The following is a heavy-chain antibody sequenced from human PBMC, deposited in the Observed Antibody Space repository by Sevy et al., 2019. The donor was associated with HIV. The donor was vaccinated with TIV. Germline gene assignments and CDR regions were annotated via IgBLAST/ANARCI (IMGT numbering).Heavy chain of an antibody. Sequence: SETLSLTCTVSGGSISSGSYYWSWIRQPAGKGLEWIGRIYTSGSTNYNPSLKSRVTISVDTSKNQFSLKLSSVTAADTAVYYCARAYYYGSGRDYYYMDVWGKGTTVTVSS. CDR1: GGSISSGSYY. D-gene: IGHD3-10*01. V-gene: IGHV4-61*02. CDR2: IYTSGST. J-gene: IGHJ6*03. CDR3: ARAYYYGSGRDYYYMDV.